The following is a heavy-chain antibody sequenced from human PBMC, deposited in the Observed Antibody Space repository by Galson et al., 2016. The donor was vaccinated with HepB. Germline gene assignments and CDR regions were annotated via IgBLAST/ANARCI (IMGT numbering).Heavy chain of an antibody. CDR1: GFTFSSHA. V-gene: IGHV3-30-3*01. Sequence: SLRLSCAASGFTFSSHAFHWVRQAPGKGLEWVAVIAFDGDNKYFADPVKGRFFISRDNAQNTVYLQMNNLKSEDTAVYFCARDANIGSRFFYYYMDVWGKGTRVTVSS. J-gene: IGHJ6*03. CDR2: IAFDGDNK. CDR3: ARDANIGSRFFYYYMDV. D-gene: IGHD2/OR15-2a*01.